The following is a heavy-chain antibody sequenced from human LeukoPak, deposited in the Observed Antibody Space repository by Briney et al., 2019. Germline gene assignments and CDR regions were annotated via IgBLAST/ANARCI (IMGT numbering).Heavy chain of an antibody. CDR1: GGSISSFY. V-gene: IGHV4-59*01. CDR3: ARDKGLPQAFDL. Sequence: PSETLSLTCTVSGGSISSFYWSWIRQPPGKGLEYIGYISYSGTTSYNPSLKSRVTISVDTSKNQFSLKLASVTAADTAVYYCARDKGLPQAFDLWDQGTMVTVSS. CDR2: ISYSGTT. J-gene: IGHJ3*01.